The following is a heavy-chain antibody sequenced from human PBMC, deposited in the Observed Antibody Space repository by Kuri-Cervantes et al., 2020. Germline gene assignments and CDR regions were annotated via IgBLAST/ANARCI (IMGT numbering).Heavy chain of an antibody. J-gene: IGHJ6*03. V-gene: IGHV4-28*05. Sequence: SETLSLTCAVSGYSISSSNWWGWIRQPPGKGLEWIGYIYYSGSIYYNPSLKSRVTISVDTSKNQFSLKLSSVTAADTAVYYCARVVGYSSSWTFDYYYYMDVWGKGTTVTVSS. CDR3: ARVVGYSSSWTFDYYYYMDV. CDR1: GYSISSSNW. D-gene: IGHD6-13*01. CDR2: IYYSGSI.